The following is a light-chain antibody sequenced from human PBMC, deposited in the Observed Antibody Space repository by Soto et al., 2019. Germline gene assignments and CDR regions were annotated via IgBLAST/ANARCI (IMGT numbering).Light chain of an antibody. Sequence: QSVLTQPPSAAETHGQSVTISCSGSSSNIGSNTINWYQQLPGTAPKLLIYSNNQRPSGVPDRFSGSKSGTSASLAISGLQSEDEANYYCAAWDDSLNGWVFGGGTKLTVL. J-gene: IGLJ2*01. CDR2: SNN. CDR3: AAWDDSLNGWV. V-gene: IGLV1-44*01. CDR1: SSNIGSNT.